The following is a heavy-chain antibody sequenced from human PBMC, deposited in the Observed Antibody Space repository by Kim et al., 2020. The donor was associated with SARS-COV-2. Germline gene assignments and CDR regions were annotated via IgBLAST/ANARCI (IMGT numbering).Heavy chain of an antibody. CDR3: ARDEPSGWPLYF. J-gene: IGHJ4*01. V-gene: IGHV4-59*11. CDR1: GASISDHY. D-gene: IGHD6-19*01. CDR2: MSHRGST. Sequence: SETLSLTCTVSGASISDHYWSWIRQSPGKGLEWIGYMSHRGSTKYNPSLRSRPTISLDTSKNQFSLPLNLTSVTAADTAVYYFARDEPSGWPLYF.